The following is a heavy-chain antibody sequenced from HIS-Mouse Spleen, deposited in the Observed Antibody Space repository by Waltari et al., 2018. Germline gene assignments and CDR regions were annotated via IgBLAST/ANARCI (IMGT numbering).Heavy chain of an antibody. CDR1: GGSISSISYY. V-gene: IGHV4-39*07. Sequence: QLQLQESGPGLVKPSETLSLTCTVSGGSISSISYYWGWIRQPPGKGLEWIGSIYYSGGTYSTPSLKSRVTISVDTSKNKFSLKLSSVTAADTAVYYCAREIPYSSSWYDWYFDLWCRGTLVTVSS. D-gene: IGHD6-13*01. J-gene: IGHJ2*01. CDR3: AREIPYSSSWYDWYFDL. CDR2: IYYSGGT.